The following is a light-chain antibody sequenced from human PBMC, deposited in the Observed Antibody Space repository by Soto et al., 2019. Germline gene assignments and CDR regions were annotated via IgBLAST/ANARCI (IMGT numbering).Light chain of an antibody. CDR2: DAS. Sequence: GERATLSCKASQSVSTSLALYQQKTGQPPRLLIYDASSLESGVPSRFSGSGSGAAFTLTIISLQPDDFATYYLQQYNTHPSTFGQGIRLEIK. CDR1: QSVSTS. V-gene: IGKV1-5*01. J-gene: IGKJ1*01. CDR3: QQYNTHPST.